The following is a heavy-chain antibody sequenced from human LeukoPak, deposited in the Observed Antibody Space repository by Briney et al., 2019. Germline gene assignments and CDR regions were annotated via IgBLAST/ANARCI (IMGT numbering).Heavy chain of an antibody. CDR2: ISSSSSYI. J-gene: IGHJ5*02. D-gene: IGHD3-10*01. CDR3: ARDPGRNYYGSGSYDKRWFDP. V-gene: IGHV3-21*04. Sequence: GGSLRLSCAASGFTFSSYSMNWVRQAPGKGLEWVSSISSSSSYIYYADSVKGRFTISRDNAKNSLYLQMNSLRAEDTAVYYCARDPGRNYYGSGSYDKRWFDPWGQGTLVTVSS. CDR1: GFTFSSYS.